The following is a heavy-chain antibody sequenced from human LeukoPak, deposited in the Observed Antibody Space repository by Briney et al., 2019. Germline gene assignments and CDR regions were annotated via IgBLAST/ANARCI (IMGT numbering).Heavy chain of an antibody. D-gene: IGHD3-16*02. CDR3: ARERYGLSRQNWFDP. J-gene: IGHJ5*02. V-gene: IGHV3-7*01. CDR2: IKQDGGEK. CDR1: GFTFSSYA. Sequence: QPGGSLRLSCAASGFTFSSYAMSWVRQAPGKGLEWVANIKQDGGEKYYVESVKGRFTISRDNVKNSLYLQMNSLRVEDTAVYYCARERYGLSRQNWFDPWGQGTLVTVSS.